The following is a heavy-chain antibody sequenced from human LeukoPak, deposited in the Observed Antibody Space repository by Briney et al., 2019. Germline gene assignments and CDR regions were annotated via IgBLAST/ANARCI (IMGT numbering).Heavy chain of an antibody. CDR3: ARAAAGLFNYYFDY. Sequence: PGGSLRLSCAASGFTFSDHYMDWVRQAPGKGLEWVGRSRNKAQSYTTEFAASVKGRFTISRDDSKNALFLQMNSLKTEDTAVYYCARAAAGLFNYYFDYWGQGTLVTVSS. J-gene: IGHJ4*02. CDR2: SRNKAQSYTT. CDR1: GFTFSDHY. D-gene: IGHD6-13*01. V-gene: IGHV3-72*01.